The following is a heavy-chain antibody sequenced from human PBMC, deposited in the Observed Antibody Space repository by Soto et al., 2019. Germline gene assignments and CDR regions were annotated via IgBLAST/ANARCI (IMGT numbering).Heavy chain of an antibody. D-gene: IGHD3-22*01. V-gene: IGHV1-69*05. J-gene: IGHJ4*02. Sequence: SVKVSCKASGYTFTGYYMHWVRQAPGQGLEWMGWIIPIFGSTNYAQKFQGRVTITTDESTSTAYMELSSLRSEDTAVYYCARGLLTYYYDSSGYYLDYWGQGTLVTVSS. CDR3: ARGLLTYYYDSSGYYLDY. CDR2: IIPIFGST. CDR1: GYTFTGYY.